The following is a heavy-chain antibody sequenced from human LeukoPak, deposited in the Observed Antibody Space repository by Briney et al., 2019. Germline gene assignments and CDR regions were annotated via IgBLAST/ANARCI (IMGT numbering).Heavy chain of an antibody. V-gene: IGHV1-18*01. J-gene: IGHJ4*02. CDR2: ISGYSGDT. CDR1: GYMFNRYG. CDR3: ARDYFHGHCAGLSCFLLDY. D-gene: IGHD2-8*02. Sequence: ASVRVSCKASGYMFNRYGISWVRQGPGQGLEWMGWISGYSGDTKYAEKLQGRVTMTTDTSTSTAYMELGSLNSDDTAVYFCARDYFHGHCAGLSCFLLDYWGQGTLVTVPS.